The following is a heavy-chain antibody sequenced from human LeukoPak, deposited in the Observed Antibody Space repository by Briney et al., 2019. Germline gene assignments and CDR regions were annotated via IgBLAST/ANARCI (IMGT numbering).Heavy chain of an antibody. V-gene: IGHV3-30*18. CDR3: AKTQWLGVGPLDY. D-gene: IGHD6-19*01. CDR1: GFTFSSYG. J-gene: IGHJ4*02. Sequence: PGGSLRLSCAASGFTFSSYGMHWVRQAPGKGLEWVAVISYDGSNKYYADSVKGRFTISRDNSKNTLYLQMNSLRAEDTAVYYCAKTQWLGVGPLDYWGQGTLVTVSS. CDR2: ISYDGSNK.